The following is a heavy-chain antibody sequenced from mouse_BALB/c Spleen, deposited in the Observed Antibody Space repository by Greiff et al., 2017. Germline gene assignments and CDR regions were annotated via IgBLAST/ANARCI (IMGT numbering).Heavy chain of an antibody. CDR2: IAPGSGST. CDR3: ARGGYDYFYAMDY. CDR1: GYTFTSYW. Sequence: DLVKPGASVKLSCKASGYTFTSYWINWIKQRPGQGLEWIGRIAPGSGSTYYNEMFKGKATLTVDTSSSTAYIQLSSLSSEDSAVYCCARGGYDYFYAMDYWGQGTSVTVSS. D-gene: IGHD2-4*01. J-gene: IGHJ4*01. V-gene: IGHV1S41*01.